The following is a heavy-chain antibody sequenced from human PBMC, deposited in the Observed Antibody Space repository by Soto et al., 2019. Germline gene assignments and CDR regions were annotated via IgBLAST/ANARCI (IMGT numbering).Heavy chain of an antibody. Sequence: AAEFTFINLGVRRVSQAPGKGLEWVSGISGSDATKSYADSVKGRFTISRDNSKNTLNLQMNSLRAEDTAVYYCAKDRHRSGSPHPFDFWGQGTLVTVSS. J-gene: IGHJ4*02. CDR2: ISGSDATK. V-gene: IGHV3-23*01. CDR3: AKDRHRSGSPHPFDF. CDR1: EFTFINLG. D-gene: IGHD3-22*01.